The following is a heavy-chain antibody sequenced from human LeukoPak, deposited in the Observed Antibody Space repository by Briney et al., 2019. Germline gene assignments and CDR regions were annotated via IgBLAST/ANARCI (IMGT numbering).Heavy chain of an antibody. CDR1: GGSFSGYY. V-gene: IGHV4-34*01. CDR2: INHSGST. CDR3: ARGWAYGPYFDY. D-gene: IGHD3-10*01. J-gene: IGHJ4*02. Sequence: SETLSLTCAVYGGSFSGYYWSWIRQPPGKGLEWIREINHSGSTNYNPSLKSRVTISVDTSKNQFSLKLSSVTAADTAVYYCARGWAYGPYFDYWGQGTLVTVSS.